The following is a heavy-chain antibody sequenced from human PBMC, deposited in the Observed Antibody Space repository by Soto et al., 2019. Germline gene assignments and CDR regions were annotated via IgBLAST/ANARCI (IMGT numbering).Heavy chain of an antibody. Sequence: PGESLKISCKGSGYSFTSYWISWVRQMPGKGLEWMGRIDPSDSYTNYSPSFQGHVTISADKSISTAYLQWSSLKASDTAMYYCARRGKYDFWSGYRGMDVWGQGTTVTVSS. CDR3: ARRGKYDFWSGYRGMDV. CDR2: IDPSDSYT. CDR1: GYSFTSYW. V-gene: IGHV5-10-1*01. D-gene: IGHD3-3*01. J-gene: IGHJ6*02.